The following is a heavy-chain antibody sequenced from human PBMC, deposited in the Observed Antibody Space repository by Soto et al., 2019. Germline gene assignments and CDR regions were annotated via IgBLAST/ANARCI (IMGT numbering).Heavy chain of an antibody. J-gene: IGHJ3*02. Sequence: QVQLQESGPGLVKPSQTLSLTCTVSGGSISSGGYYWSWIRKQPGKGLEWIGYIYYSGSTYYNPSLKSRVTISVDTSKNQFSLKLSSVTAADTAVYYCAGAALEWSSGTEANAFDILGQGTMVTVSS. CDR2: IYYSGST. D-gene: IGHD3-3*01. CDR1: GGSISSGGYY. V-gene: IGHV4-31*03. CDR3: AGAALEWSSGTEANAFDI.